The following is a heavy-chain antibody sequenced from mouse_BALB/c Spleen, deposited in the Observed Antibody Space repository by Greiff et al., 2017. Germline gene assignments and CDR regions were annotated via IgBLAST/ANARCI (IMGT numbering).Heavy chain of an antibody. CDR2: IYPGNVNT. CDR1: GYTFTSYY. D-gene: IGHD1-1*01. V-gene: IGHV1S56*01. J-gene: IGHJ2*01. CDR3: ARSDYGSSYDY. Sequence: LVESGPELVKPGASVRISCKASGYTFTSYYIHWVKQRPGQGLEWIGWIYPGNVNTKYNEKFKGKATLTADKSSSTAYMQLSSLTSEDAAVYFCARSDYGSSYDYWGQGTTLTVSS.